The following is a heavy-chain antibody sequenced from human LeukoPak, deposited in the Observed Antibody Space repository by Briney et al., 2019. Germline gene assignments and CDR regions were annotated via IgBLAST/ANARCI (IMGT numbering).Heavy chain of an antibody. Sequence: SETLSLTCAVSGGSISSSNWWSWVRQPPGKGLEWIGEIYHSGSTNYNPSLKSRVTISVDKSKNQFSLKLSSVTAADTAVYYCALNRGSGWYFHYWGQGTLVTVSS. CDR3: ALNRGSGWYFHY. D-gene: IGHD6-19*01. V-gene: IGHV4-4*02. CDR1: GGSISSSNW. J-gene: IGHJ4*02. CDR2: IYHSGST.